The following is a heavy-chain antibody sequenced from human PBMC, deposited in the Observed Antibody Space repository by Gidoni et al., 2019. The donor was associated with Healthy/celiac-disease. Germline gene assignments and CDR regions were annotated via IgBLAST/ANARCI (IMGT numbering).Heavy chain of an antibody. CDR3: ARAIGYYRSALPGMDV. CDR2: INHSGRT. Sequence: QVQLQQWGAGLLKRSETLSLTCAVYGGSFSGYYWSWIRQPPGKGLEWSGEINHSGRTNYNPSLKSRVTISVDTSKNQFSLKLSSVTAADTAVYYCARAIGYYRSALPGMDVWGQGTTVTVSS. V-gene: IGHV4-34*01. D-gene: IGHD3-22*01. J-gene: IGHJ6*02. CDR1: GGSFSGYY.